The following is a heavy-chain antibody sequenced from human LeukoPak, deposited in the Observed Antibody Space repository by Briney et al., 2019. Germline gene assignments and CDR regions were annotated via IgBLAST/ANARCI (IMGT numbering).Heavy chain of an antibody. CDR1: GFTFSNAW. J-gene: IGHJ5*02. D-gene: IGHD3-22*01. CDR3: ATDWGTYYYDSSGYYPYTNWFDP. Sequence: GGSLRLSCAASGFTFSNAWMSWVRQAPGKGLEWVGRIKSKTDGGTTDYAAPVKGRFTISRDDSKNTLYLQMDSLKTEDTAVYYCATDWGTYYYDSSGYYPYTNWFDPWGQGTLVTVSS. V-gene: IGHV3-15*01. CDR2: IKSKTDGGTT.